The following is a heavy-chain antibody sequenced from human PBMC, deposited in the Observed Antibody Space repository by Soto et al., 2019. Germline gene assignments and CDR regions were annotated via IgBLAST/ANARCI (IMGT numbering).Heavy chain of an antibody. J-gene: IGHJ4*02. D-gene: IGHD2-2*01. V-gene: IGHV1-46*01. CDR3: ARDKCINVVPAASGVYLDY. Sequence: GASVKVSCKASGYTFTSYYMHWVRQAPGQGLEWMGIINPSGGSTSYAQKFQGRVTMTRDTSTSTVYMELSSLRSEDTAVYYCARDKCINVVPAASGVYLDYWGQGTLVTVCS. CDR1: GYTFTSYY. CDR2: INPSGGST.